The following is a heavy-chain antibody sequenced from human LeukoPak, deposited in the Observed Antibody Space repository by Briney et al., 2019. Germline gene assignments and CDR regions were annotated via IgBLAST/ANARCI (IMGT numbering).Heavy chain of an antibody. Sequence: GESLKISWKGSGYSFTSYWIGRVRQIPGKGLEWMGIIYPGDSDTRYSPSFQGQVTISADKSISTAYPQWSSLKASDTAMYYCARHGWYIRTEIDYWGQGTLVTVSS. CDR2: IYPGDSDT. D-gene: IGHD2-8*02. CDR3: ARHGWYIRTEIDY. V-gene: IGHV5-51*01. J-gene: IGHJ4*02. CDR1: GYSFTSYW.